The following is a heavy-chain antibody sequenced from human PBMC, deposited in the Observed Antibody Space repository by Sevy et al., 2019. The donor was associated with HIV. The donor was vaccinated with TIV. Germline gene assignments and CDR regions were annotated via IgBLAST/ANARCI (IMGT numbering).Heavy chain of an antibody. CDR1: GGFISSSSNF. Sequence: SETLSLTCTVSGGFISSSSNFWGWIRQPPGKGLEWIGNIYYSGSTYYTPSLKSRVTISVGTSKNQFSLELSSVTAADTAVYYCARGRYFDWFPYYFDYWGQGTLVTVSS. J-gene: IGHJ4*02. CDR2: IYYSGST. V-gene: IGHV4-39*01. D-gene: IGHD3-9*01. CDR3: ARGRYFDWFPYYFDY.